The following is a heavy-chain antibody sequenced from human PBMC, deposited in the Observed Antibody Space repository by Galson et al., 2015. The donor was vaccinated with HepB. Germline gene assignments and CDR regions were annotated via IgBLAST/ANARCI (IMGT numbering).Heavy chain of an antibody. V-gene: IGHV3-33*01. CDR1: GFTFSSYG. CDR3: ARDGGVEVDTTMAGIGLDY. J-gene: IGHJ4*02. Sequence: SLRLSCAASGFTFSSYGMHWVRQAPGKGLEWVAVIWYDGSNKNYADSVKGRFTISRDNSKNTLYLLMNSLRAEDTALYYCARDGGVEVDTTMAGIGLDYWGQGTLVTVSS. D-gene: IGHD5-18*01. CDR2: IWYDGSNK.